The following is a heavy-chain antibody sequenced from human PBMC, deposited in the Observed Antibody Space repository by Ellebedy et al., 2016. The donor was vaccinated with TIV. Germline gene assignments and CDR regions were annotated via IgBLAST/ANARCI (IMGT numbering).Heavy chain of an antibody. CDR3: ARDQIYYYGSGSLHDYYYGMDV. CDR2: ISSNGGST. Sequence: GESLKISXAASGFTFSSYAMHWVRQAPGKGLEYVSAISSNGGSTYYADSVKGRFTISRDNSKNTLYLQMNSLRAEDTAVYYCARDQIYYYGSGSLHDYYYGMDVWGQGTTVTVSS. CDR1: GFTFSSYA. D-gene: IGHD3-10*01. V-gene: IGHV3-64*02. J-gene: IGHJ6*02.